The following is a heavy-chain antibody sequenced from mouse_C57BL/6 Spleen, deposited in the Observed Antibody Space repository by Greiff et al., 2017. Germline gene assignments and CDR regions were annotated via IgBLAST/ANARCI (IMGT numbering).Heavy chain of an antibody. CDR1: GYTFTSYW. Sequence: VQLQQPGTELVKPGASVKLSCKASGYTFTSYWMHWVQQRPGQGLEWIGNITPSNGGTNYNEKFKGKATLTVDKSTSTAYMQRSSLTSEDSAVYYGARDYDGDAAGCAYWGQGTLVTVSA. CDR3: ARDYDGDAAGCAY. V-gene: IGHV1-53*01. D-gene: IGHD2-3*01. J-gene: IGHJ3*01. CDR2: ITPSNGGT.